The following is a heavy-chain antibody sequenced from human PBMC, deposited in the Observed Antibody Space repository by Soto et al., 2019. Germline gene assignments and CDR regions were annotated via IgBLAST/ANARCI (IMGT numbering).Heavy chain of an antibody. CDR2: IYYSGST. Sequence: SETLSLTCTVSGGSISSGDYYWSWIRQPPGKGLEWIGYIYYSGSTYYNPSLKSRVTISVDTSKNQFSLKLSSVTAADTAVYYCASTMTTVVTPYGMDVWGQGTAVTVSS. CDR1: GGSISSGDYY. V-gene: IGHV4-30-4*01. J-gene: IGHJ6*02. CDR3: ASTMTTVVTPYGMDV. D-gene: IGHD4-17*01.